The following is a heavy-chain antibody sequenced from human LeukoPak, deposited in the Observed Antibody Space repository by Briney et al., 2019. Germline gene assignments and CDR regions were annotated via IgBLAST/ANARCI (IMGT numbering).Heavy chain of an antibody. CDR1: GGTFSSYA. CDR3: ARDKSRTGMDV. V-gene: IGHV1-69*04. J-gene: IGHJ6*02. Sequence: SVKVSCKASGGTFSSYAISWVRQAPGQGLEWMGRIIPVLGIANYAQKFQGRVTITADKSTSTAYMELSSLRSEDTAVYYCARDKSRTGMDVWGQGTTVTVSS. CDR2: IIPVLGIA.